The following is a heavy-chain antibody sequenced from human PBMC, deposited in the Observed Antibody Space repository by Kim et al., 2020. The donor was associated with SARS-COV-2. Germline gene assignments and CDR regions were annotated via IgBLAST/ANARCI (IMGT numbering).Heavy chain of an antibody. CDR2: IYYSGST. CDR3: ARGRAFTAMVP. Sequence: LSLTCTVSGGSISSGGYYWSWIRQHPGKGLEWIGYIYYSGSTYYNPSLKSRVTISVDTSKNQFSLKLSSVTAADTAVYYCARGRAFTAMVPWGQGTLVTVSS. D-gene: IGHD5-18*01. V-gene: IGHV4-31*03. CDR1: GGSISSGGYY. J-gene: IGHJ5*02.